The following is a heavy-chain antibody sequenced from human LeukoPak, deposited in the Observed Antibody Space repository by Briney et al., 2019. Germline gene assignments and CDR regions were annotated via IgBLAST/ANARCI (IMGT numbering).Heavy chain of an antibody. CDR1: GFTFSSYW. J-gene: IGHJ4*02. CDR2: IKQDRSEK. CDR3: ARDFVHGYNYSWPSN. Sequence: PGGSLRLSCAASGFTFSSYWMSWVRQAPGKGLECVANIKQDRSEKYYVDSVKGRFTISRDNAKNSLSLQMNSLRAEDTAVYYCARDFVHGYNYSWPSNWGQGTLVTVSS. V-gene: IGHV3-7*01. D-gene: IGHD5-24*01.